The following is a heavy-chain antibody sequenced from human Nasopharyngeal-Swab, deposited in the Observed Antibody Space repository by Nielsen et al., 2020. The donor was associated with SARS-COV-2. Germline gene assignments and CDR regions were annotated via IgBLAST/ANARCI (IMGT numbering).Heavy chain of an antibody. CDR2: IKQDGRET. CDR3: ARDLGYVSPGGYFYYQGMDV. CDR1: GFTFSTYW. V-gene: IGHV3-7*01. Sequence: GESLKISCAASGFTFSTYWMSWVRRAPGNGLEWVANIKQDGRETYYVGSVRGRFTISRDNADNSLYLQMNSLRAEDTALYYCARDLGYVSPGGYFYYQGMDVWGPGTTVTVSS. J-gene: IGHJ6*02. D-gene: IGHD6-13*01.